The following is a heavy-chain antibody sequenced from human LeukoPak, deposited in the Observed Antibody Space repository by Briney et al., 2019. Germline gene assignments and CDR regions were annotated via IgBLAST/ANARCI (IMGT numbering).Heavy chain of an antibody. D-gene: IGHD2-2*01. CDR3: ARVFRYAQGFPFDY. V-gene: IGHV3-23*01. CDR2: ITGSDGTT. Sequence: GGSLRLSCAASGFTFSSYAMTWVRQAPGKGLEWISRITGSDGTTNYADSVKGRFTISRDNSKNTVYLQMNSLRAEDTAVYYCARVFRYAQGFPFDYWGREPWSPSPQ. J-gene: IGHJ4*02. CDR1: GFTFSSYA.